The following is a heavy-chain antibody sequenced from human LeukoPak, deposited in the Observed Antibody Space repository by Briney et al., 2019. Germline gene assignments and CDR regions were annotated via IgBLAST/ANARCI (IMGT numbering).Heavy chain of an antibody. V-gene: IGHV3-23*01. J-gene: IGHJ4*02. D-gene: IGHD6-19*01. CDR2: ISGSGGST. CDR3: ARDGSSGWYGFDY. CDR1: GFTFSSYA. Sequence: PGGSLRLSCAASGFTFSSYAMSWVRQAPGKGLEWVSAISGSGGSTYYADSVKGRFTISRDNSKNTLYLQMNSLRAEDTAVYYCARDGSSGWYGFDYWGQGTLVTVSS.